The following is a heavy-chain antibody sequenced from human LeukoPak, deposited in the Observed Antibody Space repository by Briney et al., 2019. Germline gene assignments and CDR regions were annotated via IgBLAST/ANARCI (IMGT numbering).Heavy chain of an antibody. CDR2: ISSSSSSYI. Sequence: PGGSLRLSCAASGFTFSSYSMNWVRQAPGKGLEWVSSISSSSSSYIYYADSVKGRFTISRDNAKNSLYLQMNSLRAEDTAVYYCARENDYGDYVMDCWGQGTLVTVSS. CDR1: GFTFSSYS. D-gene: IGHD4-17*01. J-gene: IGHJ4*02. V-gene: IGHV3-21*01. CDR3: ARENDYGDYVMDC.